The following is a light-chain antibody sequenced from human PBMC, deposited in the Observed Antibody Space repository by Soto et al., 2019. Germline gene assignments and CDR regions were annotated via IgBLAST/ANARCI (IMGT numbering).Light chain of an antibody. CDR1: QGVGST. CDR3: QHYKTWPLA. CDR2: DAY. Sequence: IIMTQSPATLSVSPGERVTLSCRASQGVGSTLAWYRQQPGQAPRLLIYDAYIRASGVPARFSGSGSGTEFTLTISGLQSEDFAVYFCQHYKTWPLAFGGGTK. V-gene: IGKV3-15*01. J-gene: IGKJ4*01.